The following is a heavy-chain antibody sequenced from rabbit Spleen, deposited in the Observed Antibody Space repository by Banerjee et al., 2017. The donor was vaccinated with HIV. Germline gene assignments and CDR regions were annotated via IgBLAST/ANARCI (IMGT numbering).Heavy chain of an antibody. D-gene: IGHD6-1*01. CDR1: GFSFSNGYV. V-gene: IGHV1S40*01. Sequence: LVESGGGLVNPGASLTLTCTASGFSFSNGYVMCWVRKAPGKGLEWMACINTVSSGAVYATWAKGRFTISGASWTTVSLQMTSLTAADTATYFCARSGAGYAGYGYVYYYGMDLWGPGTLVTVS. J-gene: IGHJ6*01. CDR2: INTVSSGA. CDR3: ARSGAGYAGYGYVYYYGMDL.